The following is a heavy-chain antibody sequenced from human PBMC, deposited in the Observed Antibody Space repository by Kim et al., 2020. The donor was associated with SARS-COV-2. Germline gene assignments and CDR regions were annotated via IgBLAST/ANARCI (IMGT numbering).Heavy chain of an antibody. Sequence: SETLSLTCTVSGGSISSSSYYWGWIRQPPGKGVVWSGSSHYSGSTYYNPALKSRITISEDTSKNQCSLKLSSVTAADTAVYYCARLSFGSSGYYYGGFDYWGQGTLVTVSS. D-gene: IGHD3-22*01. V-gene: IGHV4-39*01. CDR1: GGSISSSSYY. CDR3: ARLSFGSSGYYYGGFDY. J-gene: IGHJ4*02. CDR2: SHYSGST.